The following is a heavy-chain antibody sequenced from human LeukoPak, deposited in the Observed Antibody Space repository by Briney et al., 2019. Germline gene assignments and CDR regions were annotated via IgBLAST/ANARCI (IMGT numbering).Heavy chain of an antibody. CDR2: IKQDGSEK. J-gene: IGHJ4*02. CDR1: GFTFSNYW. D-gene: IGHD4-11*01. CDR3: ARDKGTVTIFDC. Sequence: GGSLRLSCAASGFTFSNYWMSWVRQAPGKELEWVANIKQDGSEKYYVDSVKGRFTISRDNAKNSLYLQMNSLRAEDTAVYYCARDKGTVTIFDCWGQGTLVTVSS. V-gene: IGHV3-7*01.